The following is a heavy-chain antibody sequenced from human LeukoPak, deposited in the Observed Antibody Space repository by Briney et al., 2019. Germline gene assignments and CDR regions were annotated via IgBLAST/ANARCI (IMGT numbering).Heavy chain of an antibody. CDR1: GYTFTCYY. Sequence: ASVKVFCKASGYTFTCYYVHWVAQAPGQGLEWMGCINPNRGGTNYAQKFQGRVTMTRYSSISTAYMELSRLRSDNTAVYYCARDSPADYRNYVACWRQGTLVTVSS. V-gene: IGHV1-2*02. J-gene: IGHJ4*02. D-gene: IGHD4-11*01. CDR3: ARDSPADYRNYVAC. CDR2: INPNRGGT.